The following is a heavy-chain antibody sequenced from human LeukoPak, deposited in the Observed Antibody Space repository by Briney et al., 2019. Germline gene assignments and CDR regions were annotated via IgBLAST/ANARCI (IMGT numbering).Heavy chain of an antibody. D-gene: IGHD4-17*01. CDR2: IKSKTDGGTT. Sequence: GGSLRLSCAASGFTFSNAWMSWVRQAPGKGLEWVGRIKSKTDGGTTDYAAPVKGRFSISRDDTKNTLYLQMNSLRVEDTAVYYCARSPLDYDWGQGTLVTVSS. CDR3: ARSPLDYD. V-gene: IGHV3-15*01. J-gene: IGHJ4*02. CDR1: GFTFSNAW.